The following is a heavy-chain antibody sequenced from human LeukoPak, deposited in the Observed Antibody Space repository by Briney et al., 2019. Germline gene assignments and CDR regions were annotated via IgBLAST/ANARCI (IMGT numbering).Heavy chain of an antibody. V-gene: IGHV4-34*01. CDR2: INHSGST. CDR1: GGSIRSYY. Sequence: SETLSLTCTVSGGSIRSYYWSWIRQPPGKGLEWIGEINHSGSTNYNPSLKSRVTISVDTSKNQFSLKLSSVTAADTAVYYCANGAIRFLEWPDYYYGMDVWGQGTTVTVSS. CDR3: ANGAIRFLEWPDYYYGMDV. J-gene: IGHJ6*02. D-gene: IGHD3-3*01.